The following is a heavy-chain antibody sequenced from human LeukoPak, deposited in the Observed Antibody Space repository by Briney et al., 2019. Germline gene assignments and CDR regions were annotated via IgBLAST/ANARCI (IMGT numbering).Heavy chain of an antibody. D-gene: IGHD6-19*01. J-gene: IGHJ4*02. Sequence: GGSLRLSCAASGFTFSNYVISWVRQAPGKGLEWVSAIGGGTTTYYADYVKGRFTISRDNSKNTLYLQMNSLRAEDTAIYYCAKAGRLQAVAGWIDYCGQGTLVTVS. CDR1: GFTFSNYV. CDR3: AKAGRLQAVAGWIDY. CDR2: IGGGTTT. V-gene: IGHV3-23*01.